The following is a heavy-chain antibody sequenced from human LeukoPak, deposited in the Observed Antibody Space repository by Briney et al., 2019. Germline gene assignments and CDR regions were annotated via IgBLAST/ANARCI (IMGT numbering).Heavy chain of an antibody. CDR3: ASLGLVLLGNPGAFDI. CDR2: IYYSGST. Sequence: SETLSLTCTVSGYSISSGYYWGWIRPPPGKGLEWIGSIYYSGSTYYNPSLKSRVTISVDTSKNQFSLKLSSVTAADTAVYYCASLGLVLLGNPGAFDIWGQGTMVTVSS. CDR1: GYSISSGYY. D-gene: IGHD3-10*01. V-gene: IGHV4-38-2*02. J-gene: IGHJ3*02.